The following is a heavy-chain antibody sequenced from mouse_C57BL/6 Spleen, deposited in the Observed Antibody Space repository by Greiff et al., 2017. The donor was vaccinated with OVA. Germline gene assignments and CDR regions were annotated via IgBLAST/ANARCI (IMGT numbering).Heavy chain of an antibody. CDR3: AGGYGSSQAWFAY. CDR2: ISDGGSYT. V-gene: IGHV5-4*03. Sequence: EVKLVESGGGLVKPGGSLKLSCAASGFTFSSYAMSWVRQTPEKRLEWVATISDGGSYTYYPDNVKGRFTISRDNTKNNLYLQMSHLKSEDTAMDYCAGGYGSSQAWFAYWGQGTLVTVSA. J-gene: IGHJ3*01. CDR1: GFTFSSYA. D-gene: IGHD1-1*01.